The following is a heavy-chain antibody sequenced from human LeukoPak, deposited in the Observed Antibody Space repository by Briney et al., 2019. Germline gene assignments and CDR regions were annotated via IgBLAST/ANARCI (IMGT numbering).Heavy chain of an antibody. CDR3: ARGGPSSWYVNWFDP. Sequence: GASVKVSCKASGYSFTGYYMHWVRQAPGQGLEWMGWINPNSGGTNYAQKFQGRVTVTRDTSISTAYMELSRLRSDDTAVYYCARGGPSSWYVNWFDPWGQGTLVTVSS. CDR1: GYSFTGYY. D-gene: IGHD6-13*01. J-gene: IGHJ5*02. CDR2: INPNSGGT. V-gene: IGHV1-2*02.